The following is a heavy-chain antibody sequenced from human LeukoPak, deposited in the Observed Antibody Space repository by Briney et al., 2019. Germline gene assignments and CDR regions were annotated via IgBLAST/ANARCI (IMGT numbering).Heavy chain of an antibody. J-gene: IGHJ4*02. CDR3: AKLVAAGWYYFDD. CDR1: GFTFSSYA. CDR2: ISGSGGGT. D-gene: IGHD6-13*01. V-gene: IGHV3-23*01. Sequence: GGSLRLSCAASGFTFSSYAMSWVRQAPGKGLEWVSGISGSGGGTYYADSVKGRFTISRDNSKNTLYLQMNSLRAEDTAVYYCAKLVAAGWYYFDDWGQGTLVTVSS.